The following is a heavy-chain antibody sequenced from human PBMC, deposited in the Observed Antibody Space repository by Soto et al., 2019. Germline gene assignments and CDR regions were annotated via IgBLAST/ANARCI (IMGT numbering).Heavy chain of an antibody. V-gene: IGHV3-30-3*01. D-gene: IGHD3-10*01. J-gene: IGHJ4*02. CDR2: ISYDGSNK. CDR1: GFTFSSYA. CDR3: ARDSLSDLWFGENYFDY. Sequence: QVQLVESGGGVVQPGRSLRLSCAASGFTFSSYAMHWVRQAPGKGLEWVAVISYDGSNKYYADSVKGRFTISRDNYKNTLYLQMNSLRAEDTAVYYGARDSLSDLWFGENYFDYWGQGTLVTVSS.